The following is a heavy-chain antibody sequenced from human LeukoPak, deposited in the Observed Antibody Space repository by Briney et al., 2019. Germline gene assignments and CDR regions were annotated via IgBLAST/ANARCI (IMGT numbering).Heavy chain of an antibody. CDR1: RFTFSDYY. J-gene: IGHJ3*01. V-gene: IGHV3-11*04. D-gene: IGHD1-26*01. Sequence: GGSLRLSCAASRFTFSDYYMTWIRQAPGKGLEWVSYISSSGGTIYYAVSVKGRFTISRDNAKNSLYLQMNSLRAEDTAIYYCARDRGATNPRAFDVWGQGTMVTVSS. CDR3: ARDRGATNPRAFDV. CDR2: ISSSGGTI.